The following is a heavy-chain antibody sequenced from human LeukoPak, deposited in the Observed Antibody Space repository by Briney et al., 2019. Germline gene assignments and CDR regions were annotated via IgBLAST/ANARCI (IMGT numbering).Heavy chain of an antibody. CDR2: IWSDSSHK. CDR3: ASAAGAFDM. V-gene: IGHV3-33*01. CDR1: GFAFNTYG. J-gene: IGHJ3*02. Sequence: GGSLRLSCAASGFAFNTYGMHWIRRSPGKGLEWVAVIWSDSSHKYYLDSMQGRCTISRDNSKNMVCLQINSLRLEDTAVYYCASAAGAFDMWGQGTLVTVSS. D-gene: IGHD6-13*01.